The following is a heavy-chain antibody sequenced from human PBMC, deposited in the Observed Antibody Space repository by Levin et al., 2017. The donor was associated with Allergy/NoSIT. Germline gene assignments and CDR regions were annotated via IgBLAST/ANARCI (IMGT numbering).Heavy chain of an antibody. CDR1: GFTFSSYA. CDR2: ISGSGGTT. Sequence: PGGSLRLSCAASGFTFSSYAMSWARQAPGKGLEWVSVISGSGGTTYYADSVKGRFTISRDNSRNTLYLQLNSLRAEDTAVYYGGKDHGIPAWGQGTLVTVSS. J-gene: IGHJ5*02. V-gene: IGHV3-23*01. CDR3: GKDHGIPA. D-gene: IGHD1-14*01.